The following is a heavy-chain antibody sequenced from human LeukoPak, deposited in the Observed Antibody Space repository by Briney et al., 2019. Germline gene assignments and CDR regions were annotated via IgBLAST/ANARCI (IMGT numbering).Heavy chain of an antibody. CDR1: GFTFSSYS. V-gene: IGHV3-21*01. Sequence: KPGGSLRLSCAASGFTFSSYSMNWVRQAPGKGLEWVSSISSSSSYMYYADSVKGRFTISRDNAKNSLYLQMNSLRAEDPAVYYCARVENSSGYYLYYYYGMDVWGQGTTVTVSS. CDR3: ARVENSSGYYLYYYYGMDV. CDR2: ISSSSSYM. J-gene: IGHJ6*02. D-gene: IGHD3-22*01.